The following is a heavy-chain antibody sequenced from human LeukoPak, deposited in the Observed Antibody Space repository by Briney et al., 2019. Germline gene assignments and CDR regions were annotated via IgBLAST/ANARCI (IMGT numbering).Heavy chain of an antibody. CDR1: GYTFTGYY. J-gene: IGHJ4*02. CDR2: INPNSGGT. D-gene: IGHD1-7*01. CDR3: ARDRTAGTTGLGY. V-gene: IGHV1-2*02. Sequence: ASVKVSCKASGYTFTGYYMHWVRQAPGQGLEWMGWINPNSGGTNYAQKFQGRVTMTRDTSISTAYMELSRLRSDDTAVYYCARDRTAGTTGLGYWGQGTLVTVSS.